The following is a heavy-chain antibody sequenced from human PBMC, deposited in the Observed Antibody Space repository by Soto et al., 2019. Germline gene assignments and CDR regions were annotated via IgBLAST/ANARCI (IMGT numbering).Heavy chain of an antibody. Sequence: QVQLVESGGGVVQPGRSLRLSCAASGFTFSSYGMHWVRQAPGKGLEWVAVIWYDGSNKYYADSVKGRFTIPRDNSKNPLYLQMNSLRAEDTAVYYCARGERGSFDYWGQGTLVTVSS. CDR1: GFTFSSYG. CDR3: ARGERGSFDY. CDR2: IWYDGSNK. V-gene: IGHV3-33*01. J-gene: IGHJ4*02.